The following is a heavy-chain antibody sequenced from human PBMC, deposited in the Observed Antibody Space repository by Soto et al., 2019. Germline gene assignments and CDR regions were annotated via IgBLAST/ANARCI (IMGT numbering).Heavy chain of an antibody. CDR2: IYYSGST. V-gene: IGHV4-31*03. Sequence: SETLSLTCTVSGGSISSGGYYWSWIRQHPGKGLEWIGYIYYSGSTYYNPSLKSRVTISVDTSKNQFSLKLSSVTAADTAVYYCARSAGVVPAPRPYYYMDVSGKGTTVTVSS. CDR3: ARSAGVVPAPRPYYYMDV. J-gene: IGHJ6*03. D-gene: IGHD2-2*02. CDR1: GGSISSGGYY.